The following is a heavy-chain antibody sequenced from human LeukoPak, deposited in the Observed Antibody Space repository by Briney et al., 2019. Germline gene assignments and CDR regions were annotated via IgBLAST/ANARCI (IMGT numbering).Heavy chain of an antibody. CDR1: GGSISSGDYY. Sequence: SQTLSLTCTVSGGSISSGDYYWSWIRQPPGKGLEWIGYIYYSGSTNYNPSLKSRVTISVDTSKNQFSLKLSSVTAADTAVYCCARGGSSSGRIDYWGQGTLVTVSS. V-gene: IGHV4-61*08. CDR2: IYYSGST. J-gene: IGHJ4*02. CDR3: ARGGSSSGRIDY. D-gene: IGHD6-6*01.